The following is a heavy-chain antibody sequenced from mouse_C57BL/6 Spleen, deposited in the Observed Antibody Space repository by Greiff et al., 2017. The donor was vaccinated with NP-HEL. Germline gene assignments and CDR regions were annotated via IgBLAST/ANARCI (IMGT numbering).Heavy chain of an antibody. CDR2: IYPGDGDT. V-gene: IGHV1-82*01. J-gene: IGHJ2*01. Sequence: VQLQQSGPELVKPGASVKISCKASGYAFSSSWMNWVKQRPGKGLEWIGRIYPGDGDTNYNGKFKGKATLTADKSSSTAYMQLSSLTSEYSAVYFCAHYYGSLHFDYWGQGTTLTVSS. CDR3: AHYYGSLHFDY. CDR1: GYAFSSSW. D-gene: IGHD1-1*01.